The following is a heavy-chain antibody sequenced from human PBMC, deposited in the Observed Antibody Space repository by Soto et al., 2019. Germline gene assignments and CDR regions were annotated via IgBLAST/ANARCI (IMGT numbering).Heavy chain of an antibody. V-gene: IGHV3-23*04. D-gene: IGHD3-10*01. CDR2: ISGSGGST. CDR3: AIWGMVGDRQRCLFDY. Sequence: EVQLVESGGGLVQPGGSLRLSCAASGFTFSSYAMSWVRQAPGKGLEWVSAISGSGGSTYYADSVKGRFTISRDNSKNKLYLQMTSLRAEDTAGDYGAIWGMVGDRQRCLFDYWGQGTLVTVSS. CDR1: GFTFSSYA. J-gene: IGHJ4*02.